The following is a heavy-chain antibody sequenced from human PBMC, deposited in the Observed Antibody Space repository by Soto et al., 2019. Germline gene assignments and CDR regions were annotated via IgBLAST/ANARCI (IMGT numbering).Heavy chain of an antibody. CDR1: GFSLSTGGVG. J-gene: IGHJ4*02. V-gene: IGHV2-5*02. CDR3: AHSRYWDGYLPFDY. CDR2: IYWDDDK. D-gene: IGHD5-18*01. Sequence: SGPELVNPTQTLTLTCSVSGFSLSTGGVGVGWIRQPPGKALEWLAIIYWDDDKRFSPSLKTRLTITKDTSKNQVVLTMTNMDPVDTATYYCAHSRYWDGYLPFDYWGQGTLVTVSS.